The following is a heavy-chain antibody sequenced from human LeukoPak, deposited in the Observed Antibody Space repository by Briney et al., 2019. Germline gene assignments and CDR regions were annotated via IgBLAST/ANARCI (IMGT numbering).Heavy chain of an antibody. CDR1: GGSISSYY. J-gene: IGHJ4*02. Sequence: SETLSLTCTVSGGSISSYYWSWIRQPPGKGLEWIGYIYYSGSTNYNPSLKSRVTISVDTSKNQFSLKLSSVTAADTAVYYCARGRLLSSRYYFDYWGQGTLVTVSS. V-gene: IGHV4-59*12. CDR2: IYYSGST. D-gene: IGHD6-19*01. CDR3: ARGRLLSSRYYFDY.